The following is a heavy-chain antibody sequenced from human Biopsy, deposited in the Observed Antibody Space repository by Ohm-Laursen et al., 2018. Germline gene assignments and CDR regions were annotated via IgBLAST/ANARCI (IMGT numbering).Heavy chain of an antibody. Sequence: GTLSLTCTVSDDSIRNFYWTWIRQPPGQGLEWIGHASYSGYTNYNPSLKSRVTISVDTSKNHFSLNLRSVTAADTAVYSCARLGNFWSAEDGLDLWGLGTMVTVSS. V-gene: IGHV4-59*08. CDR2: ASYSGYT. CDR1: DDSIRNFY. CDR3: ARLGNFWSAEDGLDL. D-gene: IGHD3-3*01. J-gene: IGHJ3*01.